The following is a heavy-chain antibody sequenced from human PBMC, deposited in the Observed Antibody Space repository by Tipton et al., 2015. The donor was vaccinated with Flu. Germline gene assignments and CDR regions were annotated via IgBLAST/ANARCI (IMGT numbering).Heavy chain of an antibody. Sequence: TLSLTCTVSGGSISSGGYYWSWIRQHPGKGLERNGHIYYSGSTYYNPSLKSRVTISVDTSKNQFSLKLSSVTTADTAAYYCARDRIAAAVPFDYWGQGTLLTVS. CDR1: GGSISSGGYY. J-gene: IGHJ4*02. V-gene: IGHV4-31*03. CDR2: IYYSGST. D-gene: IGHD6-13*01. CDR3: ARDRIAAAVPFDY.